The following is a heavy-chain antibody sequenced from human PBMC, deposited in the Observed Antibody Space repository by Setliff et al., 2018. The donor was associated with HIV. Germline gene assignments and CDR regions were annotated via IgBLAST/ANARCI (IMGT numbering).Heavy chain of an antibody. CDR1: GGSISSHY. V-gene: IGHV4-59*11. D-gene: IGHD3-10*01. J-gene: IGHJ6*03. CDR2: IYYSGST. CDR3: ARDGPLEGSYRYYYYYMDV. Sequence: SETLSLTCTVSGGSISSHYWSWIRQPPGKGLEWIGYIYYSGSTNYNPSLKSRVTILVDTSKNQFSLKLSSVTAADTAVYYCARDGPLEGSYRYYYYYMDVWGKGTTVTSP.